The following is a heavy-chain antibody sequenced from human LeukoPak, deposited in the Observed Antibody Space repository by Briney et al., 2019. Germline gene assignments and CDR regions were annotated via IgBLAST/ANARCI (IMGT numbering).Heavy chain of an antibody. D-gene: IGHD2-21*01. CDR1: GGTFSSYA. Sequence: ASVKVSCKASGGTFSSYAISWVRQAPGQGLEWMGGIIPIFGTANYAQKFQGRVTITTDESTSTAYMELSSLRSEDTAVYYCARRDCHHFKCFSFDYWGQGILVTVSS. CDR2: IIPIFGTA. J-gene: IGHJ4*02. CDR3: ARRDCHHFKCFSFDY. V-gene: IGHV1-69*05.